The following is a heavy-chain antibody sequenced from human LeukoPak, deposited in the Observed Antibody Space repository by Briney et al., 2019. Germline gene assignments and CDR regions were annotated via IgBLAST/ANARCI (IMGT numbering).Heavy chain of an antibody. CDR2: ISSSSSTI. CDR1: GFTFSSYS. D-gene: IGHD4-23*01. V-gene: IGHV3-48*01. CDR3: ARVSRSTVVTPRPWDYYYYYMDV. Sequence: GGSLRLSCAASGFTFSSYSMNWVRQAPGKGLEWVSYISSSSSTIYYADSVKGRFTISRDNAKNSLYLQMNSLRAEDTAVYYCARVSRSTVVTPRPWDYYYYYMDVWGKGTTVTVSS. J-gene: IGHJ6*03.